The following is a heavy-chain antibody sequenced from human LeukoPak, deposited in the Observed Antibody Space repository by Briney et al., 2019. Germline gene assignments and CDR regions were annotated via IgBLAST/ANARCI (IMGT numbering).Heavy chain of an antibody. CDR2: INYSGST. CDR1: GGSISSSDYY. J-gene: IGHJ4*02. V-gene: IGHV4-39*01. D-gene: IGHD2-8*01. Sequence: SETLSLTCSVPGGSISSSDYYWGWIRQPPGKGLEWIGSINYSGSTYYNPSLKSRVTISVDTSKNQFSLKRSSVTAADTAVYYCARQRYCTDGVCYIGGFDYWGQGTLVTVSS. CDR3: ARQRYCTDGVCYIGGFDY.